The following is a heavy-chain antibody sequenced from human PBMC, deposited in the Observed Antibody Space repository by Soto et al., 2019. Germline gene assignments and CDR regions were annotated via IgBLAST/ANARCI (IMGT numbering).Heavy chain of an antibody. CDR3: ARDAAQQLPNFDAFDI. CDR1: VFTFIDYY. CDR2: ISSSGSTI. J-gene: IGHJ3*02. D-gene: IGHD6-13*01. Sequence: GWSLSLACAASVFTFIDYYMSWIRQAPGKGLEWVSYISSSGSTIYYADSVKGRLTISRDNAKNSLYLQMNSLRAEDTAVYYCARDAAQQLPNFDAFDIWGQGTMVTVSS. V-gene: IGHV3-11*01.